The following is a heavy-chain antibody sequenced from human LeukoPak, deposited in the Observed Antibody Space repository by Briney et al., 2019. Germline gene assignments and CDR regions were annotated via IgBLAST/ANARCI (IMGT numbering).Heavy chain of an antibody. V-gene: IGHV1-2*02. CDR2: INPNSGGT. D-gene: IGHD3-10*01. CDR3: ARKVVVRGVIIRWRWFDP. J-gene: IGHJ5*02. Sequence: ASVKVSCKASGYTFTGYYMHWVRQAPGQGLEWMGWINPNSGGTNYAQKFQGRVTMTRDTSISTAYMELSRLRSDDTAVYYCARKVVVRGVIIRWRWFDPWGQGTLVTVSS. CDR1: GYTFTGYY.